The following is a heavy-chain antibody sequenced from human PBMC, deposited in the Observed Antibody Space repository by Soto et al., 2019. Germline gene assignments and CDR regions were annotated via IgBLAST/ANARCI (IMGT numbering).Heavy chain of an antibody. V-gene: IGHV1-18*01. Sequence: ASVKVSCKASGYTFTSYGISWVRQAPGQGLEWMGWISAYNGNTNYAQKFQGRVTITADESTSTAYMELSSLRSEDTAVYYCARDGWGYCSSTSCYRDYYYYYGMDVWGQGTTVTVS. CDR3: ARDGWGYCSSTSCYRDYYYYYGMDV. J-gene: IGHJ6*02. D-gene: IGHD2-2*01. CDR2: ISAYNGNT. CDR1: GYTFTSYG.